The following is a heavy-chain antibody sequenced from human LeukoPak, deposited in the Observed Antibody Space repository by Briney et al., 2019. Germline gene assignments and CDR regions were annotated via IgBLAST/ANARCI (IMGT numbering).Heavy chain of an antibody. J-gene: IGHJ4*02. Sequence: GGSLRLSCAASGFTFSSYWMHWVRQAPGKGLVWVSRINTDGSTTTYAESVKGRFTISRDNAKNTLYLQMNSLRAEDTAVYYCARELGYSYFDYWGQGTLVTVSS. CDR2: INTDGSTT. D-gene: IGHD5-18*01. CDR1: GFTFSSYW. V-gene: IGHV3-74*01. CDR3: ARELGYSYFDY.